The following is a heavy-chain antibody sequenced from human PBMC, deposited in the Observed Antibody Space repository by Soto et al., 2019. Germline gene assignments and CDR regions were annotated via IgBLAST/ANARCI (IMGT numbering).Heavy chain of an antibody. CDR1: GYTFTGHY. V-gene: IGHV1-2*02. Sequence: GASVKVSCKASGYTFTGHYTHWVRQAPEQGPEWMGEIGPESGATRYAQKFQGRVTMTRDMSITTVYVELNNLSPDDTAVYYCGRGRSGQIVVFYWGQGTPVTVSS. D-gene: IGHD5-12*01. CDR3: GRGRSGQIVVFY. J-gene: IGHJ4*02. CDR2: IGPESGAT.